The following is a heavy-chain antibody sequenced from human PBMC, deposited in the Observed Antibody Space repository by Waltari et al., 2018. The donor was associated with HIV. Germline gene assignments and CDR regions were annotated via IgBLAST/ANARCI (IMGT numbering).Heavy chain of an antibody. CDR2: IIPVRQTA. CDR1: GDTFSSNA. D-gene: IGHD5-12*01. CDR3: ARGRGIHLGMDV. Sequence: QVRLVQSGAEVKKPGSSVKISCKASGDTFSSNAVTWVRQAPGQGLEWMVRIIPVRQTADYAQRFQGRVTITVDRSTAAVYMELSSLRSDDTSVYYCARGRGIHLGMDVWGQGTTVTVSS. J-gene: IGHJ6*02. V-gene: IGHV1-69*04.